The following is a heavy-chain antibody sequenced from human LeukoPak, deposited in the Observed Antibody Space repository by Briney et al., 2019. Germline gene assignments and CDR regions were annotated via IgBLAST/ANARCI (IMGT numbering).Heavy chain of an antibody. D-gene: IGHD5-18*01. CDR1: GYSFTAYY. CDR2: INPNSGGT. V-gene: IGHV1-2*02. J-gene: IGHJ6*02. CDR3: ARDHSWIQLWLLGGYYYGMDV. Sequence: GASVKVSCKASGYSFTAYYIHWVRQAPGQGLEWMGWINPNSGGTNYAQKFQGRVTMTRDTSISTAYMELSRLRSDDTAVYYCARDHSWIQLWLLGGYYYGMDVWGQGTTVTVSS.